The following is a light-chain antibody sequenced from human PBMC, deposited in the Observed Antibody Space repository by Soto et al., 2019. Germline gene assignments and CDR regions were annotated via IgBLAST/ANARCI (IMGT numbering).Light chain of an antibody. V-gene: IGKV1-5*01. CDR1: QTITTW. CDR2: DAS. Sequence: DIQMTHSPSTLSASVGDRVTITCRASQTITTWLAWYQQKPGKAPKLLIYDASTLESGVPSRFSGSGFGTEFSLTISSLQPDDFASYYCQQYNTLSGTFGQGTKVDIK. J-gene: IGKJ1*01. CDR3: QQYNTLSGT.